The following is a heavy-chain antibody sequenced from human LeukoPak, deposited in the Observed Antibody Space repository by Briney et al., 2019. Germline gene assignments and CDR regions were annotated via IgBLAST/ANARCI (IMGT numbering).Heavy chain of an antibody. CDR2: INHNGNVN. V-gene: IGHV3-7*03. Sequence: GGSLRLSCAASGFTFSSYWMNWARQAPGKGLEWVASINHNGNVNYYVDSVKGRFTISRDNAKNSLYLQMSNLRAGDTAVYYCARGRQNYGDYPYWGQGTLVTVSS. D-gene: IGHD4-17*01. CDR1: GFTFSSYW. CDR3: ARGRQNYGDYPY. J-gene: IGHJ4*02.